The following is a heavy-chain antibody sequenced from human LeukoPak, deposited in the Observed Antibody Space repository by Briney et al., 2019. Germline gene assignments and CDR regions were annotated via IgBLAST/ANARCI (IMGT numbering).Heavy chain of an antibody. CDR3: ARGPTTYYNFWSGPVFDY. Sequence: PSETLSLXCAVYGGPFSGYYWSWIRQPPGKGLEWIGEINHSGTTNYNPSLKSRVTISVDTSKNQFSLNLSSVTAADTAVYYCARGPTTYYNFWSGPVFDYWGQGTLVTVSS. V-gene: IGHV4-34*01. D-gene: IGHD3-3*01. CDR2: INHSGTT. J-gene: IGHJ4*02. CDR1: GGPFSGYY.